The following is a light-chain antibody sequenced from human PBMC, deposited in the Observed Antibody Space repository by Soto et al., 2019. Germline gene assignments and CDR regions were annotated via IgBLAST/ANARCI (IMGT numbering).Light chain of an antibody. Sequence: SVLTQPPSVSAAPGQKVTISCSGSSSNIGGNSVSWYQQLPGTAPKLLIYDDDKRPSGIPDRFSGSKSGTSATLGITGFQTGDEADYYCGSWESSLSAYVFATGTKVTVL. CDR3: GSWESSLSAYV. J-gene: IGLJ1*01. V-gene: IGLV1-51*01. CDR2: DDD. CDR1: SSNIGGNS.